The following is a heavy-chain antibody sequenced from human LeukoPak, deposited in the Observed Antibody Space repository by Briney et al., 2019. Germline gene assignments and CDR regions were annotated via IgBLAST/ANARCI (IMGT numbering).Heavy chain of an antibody. CDR2: ISYDGSNK. D-gene: IGHD2-2*01. V-gene: IGHV3-30-3*01. J-gene: IGHJ6*03. CDR1: GFTFSSYA. CDR3: ARSPHCSSTSCSPFQDYYYYYMDV. Sequence: GRSLRLSCAASGFTFSSYAMHWVRQAPGKGLEWVAVISYDGSNKYYADSVKGRFTISRDNSKNTLYLQMNSLRAEDTAVYYCARSPHCSSTSCSPFQDYYYYYMDVWGKGTTVTVSS.